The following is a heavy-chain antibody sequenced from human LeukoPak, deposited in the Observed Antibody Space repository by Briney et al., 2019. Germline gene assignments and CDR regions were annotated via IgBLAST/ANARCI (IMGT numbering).Heavy chain of an antibody. Sequence: ASVKVSCKASGYTFTSYYMHWVRQAPGQGLEWMGIINPSGGSTSYVQKFQGRVTMTRDTSTSTVYMELGSLRSGDTAVYYCARETTLSGVPDYWGQGTLVTVSS. V-gene: IGHV1-46*03. CDR2: INPSGGST. D-gene: IGHD1-14*01. CDR3: ARETTLSGVPDY. J-gene: IGHJ4*02. CDR1: GYTFTSYY.